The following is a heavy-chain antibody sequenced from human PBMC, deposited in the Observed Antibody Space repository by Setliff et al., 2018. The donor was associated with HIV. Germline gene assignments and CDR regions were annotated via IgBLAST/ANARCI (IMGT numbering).Heavy chain of an antibody. Sequence: PSETLSLICAVYGGSFSGYHWNWIRQPPGKGLEWIGEINHSGRTNYNPSLKSRVTISVDTSKNQFSLKPRSVTAADTAMYYCARVSITYWYSIPTFYYYYMDVWGKGTKVTVSS. CDR1: GGSFSGYH. J-gene: IGHJ6*03. CDR2: INHSGRT. CDR3: ARVSITYWYSIPTFYYYYMDV. D-gene: IGHD2-15*01. V-gene: IGHV4-34*01.